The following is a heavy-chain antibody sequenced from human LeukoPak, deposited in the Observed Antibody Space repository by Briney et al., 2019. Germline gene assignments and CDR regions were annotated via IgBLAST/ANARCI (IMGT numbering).Heavy chain of an antibody. Sequence: SETLSHTCTVSGGSVNSHYWSWIRQPPGKGLEWIGYIFDTGSTNYNPSLKSRVSMSLDTSRNQFSLKLSSVTAADTALYYCASRPAGSTWYGVFDYWSQGTLVTVSS. D-gene: IGHD6-13*01. V-gene: IGHV4-59*02. CDR1: GGSVNSHY. J-gene: IGHJ4*02. CDR3: ASRPAGSTWYGVFDY. CDR2: IFDTGST.